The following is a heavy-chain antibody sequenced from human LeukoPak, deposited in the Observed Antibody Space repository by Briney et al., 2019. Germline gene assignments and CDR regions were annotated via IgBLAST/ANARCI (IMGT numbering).Heavy chain of an antibody. D-gene: IGHD4-11*01. CDR1: GYTFTGNY. J-gene: IGHJ6*02. Sequence: ASVKVSCKASGYTFTGNYMHWVRQAPGQGLEWMGWINPNSGGTNYAQKFQGRVTMTRDTSISTAYMELSRLRSDDTAVYYCARARGYSNNGHYYYYGMDVWGQGTTVTVSS. CDR3: ARARGYSNNGHYYYYGMDV. CDR2: INPNSGGT. V-gene: IGHV1-2*02.